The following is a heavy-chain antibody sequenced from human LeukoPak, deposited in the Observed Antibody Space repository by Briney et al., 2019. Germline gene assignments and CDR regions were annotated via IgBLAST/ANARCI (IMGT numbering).Heavy chain of an antibody. CDR3: ARRIDWQPYYFDY. CDR2: IYYSGST. Sequence: SETLSLTCTVSGGSISSYYWSWIRQPPGKGLEWIGYIYYSGSTNYKPSLKSRVTISVDTSKNQFSLKLSSVTAADTAVYYCARRIDWQPYYFDYWGQGTLVTVSS. D-gene: IGHD3-9*01. J-gene: IGHJ4*02. CDR1: GGSISSYY. V-gene: IGHV4-59*01.